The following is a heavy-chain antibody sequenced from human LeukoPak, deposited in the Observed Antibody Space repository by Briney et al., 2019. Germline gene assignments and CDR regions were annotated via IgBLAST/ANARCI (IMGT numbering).Heavy chain of an antibody. CDR1: GFTFSSYA. CDR2: ISGSGGST. Sequence: GGSLRLSCAASGFTFSSYAVSWVRQAPGKGLEWVSSISGSGGSTYSADSVKGRFTISRDNSKNTLYLQMNSLRAEDTALYYCAKDRSCTNDICHGDFDYWGQGTLVTVSA. J-gene: IGHJ4*02. V-gene: IGHV3-23*01. D-gene: IGHD2-8*01. CDR3: AKDRSCTNDICHGDFDY.